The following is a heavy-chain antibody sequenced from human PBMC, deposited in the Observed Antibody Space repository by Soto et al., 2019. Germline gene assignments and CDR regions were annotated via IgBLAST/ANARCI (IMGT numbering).Heavy chain of an antibody. J-gene: IGHJ4*02. CDR3: AHTRSITYYGGGGDFDY. CDR1: GFSLTNSGVG. CDR2: IYWDDEK. Sequence: QITLKESGPTLVKPTQTLTLTCSFSGFSLTNSGVGVGWIRQPPGKALEWLAFIYWDDEKHYRPSLQSRLTDHNDTAKDQVVLTMPNMAPADTATYYCAHTRSITYYGGGGDFDYWGQGTLVIVSS. V-gene: IGHV2-5*02. D-gene: IGHD3-10*01.